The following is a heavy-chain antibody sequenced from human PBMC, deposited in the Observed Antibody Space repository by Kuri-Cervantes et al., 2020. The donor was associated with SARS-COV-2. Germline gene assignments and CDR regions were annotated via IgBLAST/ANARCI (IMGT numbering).Heavy chain of an antibody. J-gene: IGHJ5*02. Sequence: GESLKISCAASGFTFSSYGMHWVRQAPGKGLEWVAVIWYDGSNKYYADSVKGRFTISRDNSKNTLYLQMNSLRAEDTAVYYCVRGGGGFDPWGQGTLVTVSS. V-gene: IGHV3-33*08. CDR2: IWYDGSNK. D-gene: IGHD3-10*01. CDR1: GFTFSSYG. CDR3: VRGGGGFDP.